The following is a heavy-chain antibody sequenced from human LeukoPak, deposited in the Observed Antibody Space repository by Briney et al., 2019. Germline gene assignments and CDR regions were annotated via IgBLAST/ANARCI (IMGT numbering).Heavy chain of an antibody. CDR3: ARLSSIVSAFDS. D-gene: IGHD1-26*01. J-gene: IGHJ4*02. CDR1: GGTFSSYA. Sequence: GASVKVSCKASGGTFSSYAISWVRQAPGQGLEWMGWINPKTGDTKFVQKFQGRVTLTRDTSIRTTSMDVSGLRSDDTAIYYCARLSSIVSAFDSWGQGTLVIVSS. V-gene: IGHV1-2*02. CDR2: INPKTGDT.